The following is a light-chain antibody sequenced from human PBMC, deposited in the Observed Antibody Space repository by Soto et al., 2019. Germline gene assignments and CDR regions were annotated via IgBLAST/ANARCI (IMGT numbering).Light chain of an antibody. Sequence: EIVLTQSPGTLSLSPGERASLSCRASQSVSSNYLAWYQQKPGQAPRLLIYAATSRATGIPDRFSGSGSGTDFTLTISRLEPEDFAVYYCQQSCTFGQGTKVDIK. CDR3: QQSCT. J-gene: IGKJ1*01. CDR1: QSVSSNY. CDR2: AAT. V-gene: IGKV3-20*01.